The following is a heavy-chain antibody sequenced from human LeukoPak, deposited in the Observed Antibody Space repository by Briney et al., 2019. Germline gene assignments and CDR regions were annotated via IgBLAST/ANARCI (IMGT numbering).Heavy chain of an antibody. J-gene: IGHJ6*02. D-gene: IGHD5-18*01. CDR3: ARDGAMVTDYYYGMDV. CDR2: IIPIFGTA. CDR1: GGTFSSYA. V-gene: IGHV1-69*13. Sequence: SVKVSCKASGGTFSSYAIGWVRQAPGQGLEWMGGIIPIFGTANYAQKLQGRVTVTADESTSTAYMELSSLRSEDTAVYYCARDGAMVTDYYYGMDVWGQGTTVTVSS.